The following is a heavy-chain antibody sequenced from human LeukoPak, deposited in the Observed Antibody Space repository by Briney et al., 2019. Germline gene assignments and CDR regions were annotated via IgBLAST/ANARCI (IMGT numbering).Heavy chain of an antibody. CDR2: IHPSGTT. V-gene: IGHV4-34*01. Sequence: SETLSLTCTVYRGSFSHNYWNWIRQPPGKGLEWIGEIHPSGTTTYNPSLESRVSISVDTPNNQFSLTVTSVTAADTAIYYCARGVDSAKVGYWGRETLVTVSS. CDR1: RGSFSHNY. CDR3: ARGVDSAKVGY. J-gene: IGHJ4*02. D-gene: IGHD3-3*01.